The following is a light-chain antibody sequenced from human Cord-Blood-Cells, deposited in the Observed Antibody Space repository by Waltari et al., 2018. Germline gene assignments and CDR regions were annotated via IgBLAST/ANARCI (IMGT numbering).Light chain of an antibody. Sequence: EIVLTQSPATLSLSPGERATLSCRASQSVSSYLAWYQQKPGQAPRLLIYDASNGATGIPGRFSGSETGTDFSLTISSLEPENFAVYYGQQRSNWPPSFGGGTKVEIK. CDR2: DAS. CDR3: QQRSNWPPS. J-gene: IGKJ4*01. CDR1: QSVSSY. V-gene: IGKV3-11*01.